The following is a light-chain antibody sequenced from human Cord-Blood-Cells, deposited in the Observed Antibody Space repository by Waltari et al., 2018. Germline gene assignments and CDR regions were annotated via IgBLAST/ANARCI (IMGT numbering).Light chain of an antibody. CDR3: CSYAGSSTFVV. Sequence: QSALTQPASVSGSPGQSITISCTGTSSDVGSYNLVSWYQQHPGKAPKLMIYEGSKRPSGVSNRFSGSKSGNTASLTISELQAEDEADYYCCSYAGSSTFVVFGTGTKVTVL. J-gene: IGLJ1*01. V-gene: IGLV2-23*03. CDR2: EGS. CDR1: SSDVGSYNL.